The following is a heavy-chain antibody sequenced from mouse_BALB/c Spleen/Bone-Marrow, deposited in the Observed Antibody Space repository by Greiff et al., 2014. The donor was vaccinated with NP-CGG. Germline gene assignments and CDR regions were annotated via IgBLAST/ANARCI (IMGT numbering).Heavy chain of an antibody. D-gene: IGHD1-1*01. CDR2: IDPANGNT. CDR1: GFNIKDTY. Sequence: VQLKESGAELVKPGASVKLSCTASGFNIKDTYMHWVKQRPEQGLEWIGRIDPANGNTKYDPKFQGKATITADTSSNTAYLQLSSLTSEDTAVYYCASYYYGHYFDYWGQGTTLTVS. V-gene: IGHV14-3*02. CDR3: ASYYYGHYFDY. J-gene: IGHJ2*01.